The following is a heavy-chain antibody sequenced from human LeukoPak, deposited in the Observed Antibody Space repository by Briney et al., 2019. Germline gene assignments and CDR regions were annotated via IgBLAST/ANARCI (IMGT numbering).Heavy chain of an antibody. CDR3: ARGPMVRGVNGAFDI. CDR2: INYSGST. D-gene: IGHD3-10*01. V-gene: IGHV4-34*01. J-gene: IGHJ3*02. Sequence: SETLSLTCAIYSESFSGYFWSWIRQPPGKGLEWIGEINYSGSTYYNPSLKSRVTISVDTSKNQFSLKLSSVTAADTAVYYCARGPMVRGVNGAFDIWGQGTMVTVSS. CDR1: SESFSGYF.